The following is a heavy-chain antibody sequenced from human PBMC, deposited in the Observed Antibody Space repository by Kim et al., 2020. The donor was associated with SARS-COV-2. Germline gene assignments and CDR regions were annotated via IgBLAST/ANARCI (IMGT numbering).Heavy chain of an antibody. J-gene: IGHJ4*02. CDR1: GYSFTSYW. CDR2: IYPGDSDT. Sequence: GESLKISCQGSGYSFTSYWIGWVRQMPGKGLEWMGIIYPGDSDTRYSPSFQGQVTISADKSISTAYLQWSSLKASDTAMYYCARRNIVVVPAAIGYYFDYWGQGTLVTVSS. D-gene: IGHD2-2*01. CDR3: ARRNIVVVPAAIGYYFDY. V-gene: IGHV5-51*01.